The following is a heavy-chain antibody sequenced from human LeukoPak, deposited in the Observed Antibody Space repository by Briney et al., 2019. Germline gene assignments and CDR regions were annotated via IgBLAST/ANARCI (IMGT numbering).Heavy chain of an antibody. CDR1: GYTFTGYY. D-gene: IGHD2-15*01. Sequence: GASVKVSCKASGYTFTGYYMHWVRQAPGQGLEWMGWINPSSGGTNYAQKFQGRVTMTRDTPISTAYMELSRLRSDDTAVYYCARADYCSGGSCYLFDYWGQGTLVTVSS. CDR3: ARADYCSGGSCYLFDY. J-gene: IGHJ4*02. V-gene: IGHV1-2*02. CDR2: INPSSGGT.